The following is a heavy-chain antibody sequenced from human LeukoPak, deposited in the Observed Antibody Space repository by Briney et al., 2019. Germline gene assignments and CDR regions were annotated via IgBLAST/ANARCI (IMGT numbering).Heavy chain of an antibody. V-gene: IGHV2-70*04. D-gene: IGHD3-10*01. CDR3: ARMIGFGEFLYFDY. Sequence: ESGPALVEPTQTLTLTCTFSGFSLRTTGKRVGWIRQPPGKAPEWPARIDWDDDKFYSTSLKTRLTISKDTSKDQVVLTMTNMDPVDTATYYCARMIGFGEFLYFDYWGQGILVTVSS. CDR1: GFSLRTTGKR. J-gene: IGHJ4*02. CDR2: IDWDDDK.